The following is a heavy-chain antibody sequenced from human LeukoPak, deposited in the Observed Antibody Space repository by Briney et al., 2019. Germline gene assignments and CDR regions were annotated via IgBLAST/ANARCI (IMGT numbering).Heavy chain of an antibody. Sequence: GASVKVPCKASGYTFSSYGISWVRQAPGQGLEWMGWISAYNGNTDYAQNLRGRLIMTTDTSTSTAYMELRSLRSDDTAVYYCARDSVDGSGTYYNDSPDYWGQGTLVTVSS. CDR3: ARDSVDGSGTYYNDSPDY. CDR2: ISAYNGNT. D-gene: IGHD3-10*01. V-gene: IGHV1-18*01. CDR1: GYTFSSYG. J-gene: IGHJ4*02.